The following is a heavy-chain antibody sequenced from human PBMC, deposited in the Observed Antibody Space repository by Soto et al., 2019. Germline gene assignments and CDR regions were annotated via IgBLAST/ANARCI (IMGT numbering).Heavy chain of an antibody. CDR1: GFTVSSNY. J-gene: IGHJ6*03. D-gene: IGHD2-15*01. CDR3: ATTTRDCSGCSCYSVPYFYYYMDA. Sequence: EVQLVESGGGFVQPGGSLRLSCAASGFTVSSNYMSWVRQAPGKGLEWVSVIYSGGTTYFADSVKGRFTISRDNSKNTLYLQMNSLRAEDTAVYYCATTTRDCSGCSCYSVPYFYYYMDAWGKGTTVTVSS. V-gene: IGHV3-66*01. CDR2: IYSGGTT.